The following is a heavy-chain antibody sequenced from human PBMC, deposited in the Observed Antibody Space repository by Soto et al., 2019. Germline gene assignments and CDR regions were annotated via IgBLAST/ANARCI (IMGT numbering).Heavy chain of an antibody. J-gene: IGHJ4*02. CDR2: ISASGSNT. Sequence: GGSLRLSCAASGFTFSNFAMSWVRQAPGKGLEWVSTISASGSNTYYADSVKGRFTISRDNSKTTLYLQMNSLRAEDTAVYYCARAAGLGLALDFDYWGQGTLVTVSS. CDR3: ARAAGLGLALDFDY. D-gene: IGHD2-21*01. V-gene: IGHV3-23*01. CDR1: GFTFSNFA.